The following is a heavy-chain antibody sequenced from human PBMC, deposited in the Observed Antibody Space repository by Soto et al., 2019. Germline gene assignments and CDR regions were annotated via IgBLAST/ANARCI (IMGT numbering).Heavy chain of an antibody. D-gene: IGHD5-12*01. J-gene: IGHJ4*02. CDR1: GFTFSSYS. Sequence: SGGSLRLSCAASGFTFSSYSMNWVRQAPGKGLEWVSSISSSSSYIYYADSVKGRFTISRDNAKNSLYLQMNSLRAEDTAVYYCARDLDGYSGYGLGDYWGQGTLVTVSS. CDR3: ARDLDGYSGYGLGDY. CDR2: ISSSSSYI. V-gene: IGHV3-21*01.